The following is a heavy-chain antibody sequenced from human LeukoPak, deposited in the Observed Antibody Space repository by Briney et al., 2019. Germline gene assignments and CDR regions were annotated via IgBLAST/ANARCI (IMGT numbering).Heavy chain of an antibody. CDR3: ASSNGWYLDY. Sequence: GGSLRLSCAVSGFTVSSNYMSWVRQAPGKGLEWVAVITSDGNDKYYADAVKGRFTISRDNSKNTLYLQMNSLRAEDTAVYYCASSNGWYLDYWGQGTLVTVSS. J-gene: IGHJ4*02. D-gene: IGHD6-19*01. V-gene: IGHV3-30-3*01. CDR1: GFTVSSNY. CDR2: ITSDGNDK.